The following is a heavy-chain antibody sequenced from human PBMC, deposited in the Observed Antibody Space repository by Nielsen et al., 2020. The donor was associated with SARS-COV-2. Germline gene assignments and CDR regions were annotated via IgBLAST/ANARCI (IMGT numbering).Heavy chain of an antibody. V-gene: IGHV4-59*13. J-gene: IGHJ6*02. CDR1: GGSISSYY. CDR3: ARVEPEGVYRYYYGMDV. Sequence: SETLSLTCTVSGGSISSYYWSWIRQPPGKGLEWIGYIYYRGRTNYTPTLKSRVTISVDTSKNHFSLKLSSVTAADKAVYYCARVEPEGVYRYYYGMDVWGQGTTVTVSS. CDR2: IYYRGRT. D-gene: IGHD2-8*01.